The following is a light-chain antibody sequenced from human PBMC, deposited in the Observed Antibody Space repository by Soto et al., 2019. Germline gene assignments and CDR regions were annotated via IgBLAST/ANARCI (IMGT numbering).Light chain of an antibody. J-gene: IGKJ1*01. CDR3: QQYGSSPWT. V-gene: IGKV3-20*01. Sequence: EVVLTQSPGTLSLSPGERVTLSCRASQSVSSTYLAWYQQKPGQAPRLLIYGVSSRATGSPDRFSGSGSGTDFPLTISRLEPEDFAVYYCQQYGSSPWTFGQGNKVEIK. CDR2: GVS. CDR1: QSVSSTY.